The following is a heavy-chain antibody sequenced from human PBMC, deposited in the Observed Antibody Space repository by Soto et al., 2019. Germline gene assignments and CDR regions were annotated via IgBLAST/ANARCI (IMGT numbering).Heavy chain of an antibody. Sequence: PGGSLRLSCQASGFNFDNYGMHWVRQAPGKGLEWVGFIRSKAYGGTTEYAASVKGRFTISRDDSKSIAYLQMNSLKTEDTAVYYCTRDPLLEFYYYYGMDVWGQGTTVTVSS. CDR1: GFNFDNYG. CDR2: IRSKAYGGTT. D-gene: IGHD3-10*01. V-gene: IGHV3-49*04. J-gene: IGHJ6*02. CDR3: TRDPLLEFYYYYGMDV.